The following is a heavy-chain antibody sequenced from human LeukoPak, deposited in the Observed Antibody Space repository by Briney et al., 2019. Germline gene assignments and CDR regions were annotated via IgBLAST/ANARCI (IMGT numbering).Heavy chain of an antibody. Sequence: SETLSLTCAVYGGSFSGYYWSWIRQPPGKGLEWIGEINHSGSTNYNPSLKSRVTISVDTSKNQFSLKLSSVTAADTAVYYCARGQIAPRSDYYYMDVWGKGTTVAVSS. CDR2: INHSGST. J-gene: IGHJ6*03. CDR3: ARGQIAPRSDYYYMDV. V-gene: IGHV4-34*01. D-gene: IGHD3-3*01. CDR1: GGSFSGYY.